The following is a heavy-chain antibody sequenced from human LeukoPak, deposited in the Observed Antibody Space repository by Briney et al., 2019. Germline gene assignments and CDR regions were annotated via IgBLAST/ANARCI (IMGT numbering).Heavy chain of an antibody. CDR3: VTRGTTGTKYLEH. CDR1: GFTFSSYA. V-gene: IGHV3-23*01. D-gene: IGHD1-1*01. Sequence: PGGSLRLSCAASGFTFSSYAMSWVRQAPGKGLEWVSTINDNGVNTYYADSVKGRFTISRDDSRNTLHLQLNSLRVGDTAVYYCVTRGTTGTKYLEHWGQGTLVTVSS. J-gene: IGHJ4*02. CDR2: INDNGVNT.